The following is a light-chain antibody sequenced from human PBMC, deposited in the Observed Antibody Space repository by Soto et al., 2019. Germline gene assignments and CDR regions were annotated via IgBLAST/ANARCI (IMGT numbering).Light chain of an antibody. V-gene: IGLV2-14*01. CDR3: SSYTSTGTPV. CDR1: SNDIGGYNY. CDR2: EVT. J-gene: IGLJ1*01. Sequence: QSVLTQPASVSGSPGQSITVSCTGASNDIGGYNYVSWYQQHPGSAPKLIIFEVTNRPSGVSDRFSGSKSGNTASLTISGLQAEDEADYYCSSYTSTGTPVFGTGTKVTVL.